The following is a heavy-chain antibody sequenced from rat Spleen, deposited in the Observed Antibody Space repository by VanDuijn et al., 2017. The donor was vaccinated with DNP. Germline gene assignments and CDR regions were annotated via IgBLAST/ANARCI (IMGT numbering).Heavy chain of an antibody. CDR3: ATEQPWFAY. V-gene: IGHV5-25*01. CDR1: GFTFSDFY. J-gene: IGHJ3*01. Sequence: EVQLVESGGGLVQPGRSLKLSCAASGFTFSDFYMAWVRQAPTKGLEWVATISTSGSKIYYPDSVKGRFTISRDNAKSTLYLQMGSLKSEDTATYYCATEQPWFAYWGQGTLVTVSS. CDR2: ISTSGSKI. D-gene: IGHD1-2*01.